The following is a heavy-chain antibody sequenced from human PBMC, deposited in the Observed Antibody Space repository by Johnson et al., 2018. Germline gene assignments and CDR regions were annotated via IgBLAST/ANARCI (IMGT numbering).Heavy chain of an antibody. V-gene: IGHV3-9*01. CDR3: ARDIGSSWYRGFQH. CDR1: GFTFDDYA. J-gene: IGHJ1*01. D-gene: IGHD6-13*01. Sequence: EVQLVESGGGLVQPGRSXRLSCAASGFTFDDYAMHWVRQAPGKGLEWVSGVSLNSGNIGYADYVKGLLTISRDNAKNSLYVQMNSLRAEDTAFYYCARDIGSSWYRGFQHWGQGTLVTVSS. CDR2: VSLNSGNI.